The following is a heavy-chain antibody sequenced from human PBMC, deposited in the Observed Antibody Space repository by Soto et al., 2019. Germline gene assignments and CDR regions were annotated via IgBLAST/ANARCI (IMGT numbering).Heavy chain of an antibody. J-gene: IGHJ4*02. CDR2: IYYSGST. CDR3: ARGSLDSYYYDSSGYYKDY. V-gene: IGHV4-30-4*01. Sequence: PSETLSLTCTVSGDSISSGDYYGSWIRQPPGKGLEWIGYIYYSGSTYYNPSLKSRVTISVDTSKNQFSLKLSSVTAADTAVYYCARGSLDSYYYDSSGYYKDYWGQGTLVTVSS. CDR1: GDSISSGDYY. D-gene: IGHD3-22*01.